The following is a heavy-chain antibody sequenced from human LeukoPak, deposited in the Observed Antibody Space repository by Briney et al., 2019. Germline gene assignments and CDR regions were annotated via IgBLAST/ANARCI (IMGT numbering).Heavy chain of an antibody. CDR1: GFTFSSYG. CDR2: ISGSGGST. D-gene: IGHD1-14*01. V-gene: IGHV3-23*01. CDR3: AKDHGTIAVSYFDY. J-gene: IGHJ4*02. Sequence: GGSLRLSCAASGFTFSSYGMSWVRQAPGKGLEWVSAISGSGGSTYYANSVKGRFTISRDNSKNRLYLQMNSLRAEDTAVYYCAKDHGTIAVSYFDYWGQGTLVTVSS.